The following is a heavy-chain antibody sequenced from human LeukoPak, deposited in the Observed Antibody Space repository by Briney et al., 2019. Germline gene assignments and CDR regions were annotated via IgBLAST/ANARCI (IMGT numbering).Heavy chain of an antibody. D-gene: IGHD6-13*01. J-gene: IGHJ3*02. CDR2: IYYSGST. CDR3: ARDPTTYSSSWYSIGPAFDI. Sequence: SETLSLTCTVSGGSISSSSYYWGWIRQPPGKGLEWIGSIYYSGSTYYNPSLKSRVTISVDTSKNQFSLKLSSVTAADTAVYYCARDPTTYSSSWYSIGPAFDIWGQGTMVTVSS. CDR1: GGSISSSSYY. V-gene: IGHV4-39*02.